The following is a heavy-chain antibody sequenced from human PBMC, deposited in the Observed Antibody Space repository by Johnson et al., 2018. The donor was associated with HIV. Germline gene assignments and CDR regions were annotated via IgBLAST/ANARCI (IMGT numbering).Heavy chain of an antibody. V-gene: IGHV3-7*01. Sequence: VQLVESGGALVQPGGSLRLPCTASGFTFRNYWMSWVRQAPGKGPEWVANINHDVSAIQYADSVKGRFTISRDNAKRSLFLQMNSLRVEDTAVYFCGSLGDGHQKGAFEICGHGTMVTVSS. J-gene: IGHJ3*02. CDR3: GSLGDGHQKGAFEI. CDR1: GFTFRNYW. D-gene: IGHD3-16*01. CDR2: INHDVSAI.